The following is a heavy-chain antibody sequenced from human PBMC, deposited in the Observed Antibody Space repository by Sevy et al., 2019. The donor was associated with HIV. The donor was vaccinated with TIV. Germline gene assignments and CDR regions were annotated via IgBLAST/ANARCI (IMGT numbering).Heavy chain of an antibody. CDR3: ARRYLPSAPPALDY. D-gene: IGHD2-2*01. J-gene: IGHJ4*02. V-gene: IGHV3-23*01. Sequence: GGSLRLSCAASGFTFNNYVMNWVRQAPGKGLEWASVISHGGGTTYYADSVKGRFTISRDDSKDTVYLEMNSLRAEDTAVYYCARRYLPSAPPALDYWGQGTLVTVSS. CDR2: ISHGGGTT. CDR1: GFTFNNYV.